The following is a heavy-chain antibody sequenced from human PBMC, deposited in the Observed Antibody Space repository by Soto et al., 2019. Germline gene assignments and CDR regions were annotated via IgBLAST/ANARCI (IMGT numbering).Heavy chain of an antibody. CDR2: IYYSGST. V-gene: IGHV4-39*01. J-gene: IGHJ3*02. Sequence: QLQLQESGPGLVKPSETQSITCTVSGGSISSSSYYWGWIRQPPGKGLEWIGSIYYSGSTYYNPSLKSRVTISVDTSKNQFSLKLSSVTAADTAVYYCARHLDGWDDAFDIWGQGTMVTVSS. D-gene: IGHD2-8*02. CDR1: GGSISSSSYY. CDR3: ARHLDGWDDAFDI.